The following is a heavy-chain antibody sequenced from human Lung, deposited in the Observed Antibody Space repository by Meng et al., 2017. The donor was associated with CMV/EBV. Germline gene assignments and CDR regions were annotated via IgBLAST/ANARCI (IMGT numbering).Heavy chain of an antibody. D-gene: IGHD3-22*01. CDR2: ISSSSDSL. CDR3: ARDWGYFDSNTHDY. CDR1: GFTFRHYS. J-gene: IGHJ4*02. Sequence: SGFTFRHYSMTWVRQAPGKGLEWVSSISSSSDSLDYADSLKGRFTISRDNAKNSLYLQMNSLRAEDTAVYYCARDWGYFDSNTHDYWGQGTLVTVSS. V-gene: IGHV3-21*06.